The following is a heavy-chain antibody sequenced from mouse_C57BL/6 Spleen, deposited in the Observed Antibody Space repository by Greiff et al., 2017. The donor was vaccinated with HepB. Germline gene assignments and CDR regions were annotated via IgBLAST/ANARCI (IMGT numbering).Heavy chain of an antibody. D-gene: IGHD1-1*01. CDR2: INYDGSST. CDR1: GFTFSDYY. Sequence: EVKLVESEGGLVQPGSSMKLSCTASGFTFSDYYMAWVRQVPEKGLEWVANINYDGSSTYYLDSLKSRFIISRDNAKNILYLQMSSLKSEDTATYYCARVDGSRGDWFAYWGQGTLVTVSA. J-gene: IGHJ3*01. CDR3: ARVDGSRGDWFAY. V-gene: IGHV5-16*01.